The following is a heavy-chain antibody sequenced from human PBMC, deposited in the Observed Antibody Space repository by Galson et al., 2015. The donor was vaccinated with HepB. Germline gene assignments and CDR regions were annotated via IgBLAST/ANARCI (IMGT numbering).Heavy chain of an antibody. V-gene: IGHV3-9*01. CDR1: GFTFDDYA. D-gene: IGHD1-26*01. Sequence: SLRLSCAASGFTFDDYAMHWVRQAPGKGLEWVSGISWNSGSIGYADSVKGRFTISRDNAKNSLYLQMNSLRAEDTALYYCAKETDFNEEHLIVGATGPFDYWGQRTLVTVSS. CDR2: ISWNSGSI. J-gene: IGHJ4*02. CDR3: AKETDFNEEHLIVGATGPFDY.